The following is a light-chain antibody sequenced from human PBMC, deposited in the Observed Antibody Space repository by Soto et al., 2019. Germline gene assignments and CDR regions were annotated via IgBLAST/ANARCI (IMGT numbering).Light chain of an antibody. CDR2: DTS. CDR1: TGAVTSGHY. J-gene: IGLJ2*01. V-gene: IGLV7-46*01. CDR3: LLSYSGARGV. Sequence: QAVVTQEPSLTVSAGGTVTLTCGSSTGAVTSGHYPYWFQQKPGQAPRTLIYDTSNKHSWTPARFSGSLLGGKAALTLSGAQPEDEAEYYCLLSYSGARGVFGGGTQLTVL.